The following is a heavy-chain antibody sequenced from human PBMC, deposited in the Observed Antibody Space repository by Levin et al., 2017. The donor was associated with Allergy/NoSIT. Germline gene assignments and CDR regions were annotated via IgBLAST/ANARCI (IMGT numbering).Heavy chain of an antibody. Sequence: GESLKISCTASGFTFGDYAMSWVRQAPGKGLEWVGFIRSKAYGGSTEYAASVKGRFTISRDDSKSIAYLQMNSLKTEDTAVYYCTRAKPYSSSWYEGFDYWGQGTLVTVSS. J-gene: IGHJ4*02. CDR2: IRSKAYGGST. D-gene: IGHD6-13*01. CDR1: GFTFGDYA. V-gene: IGHV3-49*04. CDR3: TRAKPYSSSWYEGFDY.